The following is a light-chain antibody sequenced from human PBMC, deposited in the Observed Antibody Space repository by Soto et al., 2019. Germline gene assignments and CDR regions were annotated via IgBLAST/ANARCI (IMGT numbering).Light chain of an antibody. V-gene: IGKV1-8*01. CDR1: QGISSY. Sequence: AIRRTKSPSSFSASTGDRVTITCRASQGISSYLAWYQQKPGKAPKLLVYAPSTVQYGLPSRFSGSGSGRDVSLTMSCLQSEDCETYFFQQYYNYPQTFGQGNKLEIK. J-gene: IGKJ2*01. CDR3: QQYYNYPQT. CDR2: APS.